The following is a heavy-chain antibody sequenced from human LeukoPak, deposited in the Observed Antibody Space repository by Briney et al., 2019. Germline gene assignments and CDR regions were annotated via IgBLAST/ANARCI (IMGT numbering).Heavy chain of an antibody. CDR1: GFTFSSYA. CDR2: ISGSGGST. CDR3: AKHGYNYGYFQH. Sequence: PGGSLRLSCAASGFTFSSYAMSWVRQASGKGLEWVSAISGSGGSTYYADSVKGRFTNSRDNSKNTLYLQMNSLRAEDTAVYYCAKHGYNYGYFQHWGQGTLVTVSS. V-gene: IGHV3-23*01. J-gene: IGHJ1*01. D-gene: IGHD5-24*01.